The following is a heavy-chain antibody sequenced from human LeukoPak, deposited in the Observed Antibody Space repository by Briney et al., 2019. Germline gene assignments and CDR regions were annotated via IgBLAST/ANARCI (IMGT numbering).Heavy chain of an antibody. CDR3: ARDLSSGWFLDH. D-gene: IGHD6-19*01. V-gene: IGHV3-30*02. J-gene: IGHJ4*02. CDR1: GFTFSSYG. Sequence: PGGSLRLSCAASGFTFSSYGMHWVRQAPGKGLEWVAFIRYDGSNKYYADSVKGRFTISRDNSKNTLYLQMDGLTAEDTAIYYCARDLSSGWFLDHWGQGTLVTVSS. CDR2: IRYDGSNK.